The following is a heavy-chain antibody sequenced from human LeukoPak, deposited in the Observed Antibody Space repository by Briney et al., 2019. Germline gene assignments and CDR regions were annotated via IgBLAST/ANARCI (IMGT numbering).Heavy chain of an antibody. CDR2: INPNSGGT. CDR1: GYTFTGYY. Sequence: GASVKVSCKASGYTFTGYYMHWVRQAPGQGLEWMGWINPNSGGTNYAQKFQGRVTMTRDTSISTAYMELSRLRSDDTAVYYCARGRNLVVVTAIRGFDYWGQGTLVTVSS. CDR3: ARGRNLVVVTAIRGFDY. D-gene: IGHD2-21*02. J-gene: IGHJ4*02. V-gene: IGHV1-2*02.